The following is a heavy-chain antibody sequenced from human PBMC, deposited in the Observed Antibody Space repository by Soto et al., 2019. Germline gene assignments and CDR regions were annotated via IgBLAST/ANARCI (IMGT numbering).Heavy chain of an antibody. D-gene: IGHD3-10*01. CDR1: GFTFGSYW. CDR3: ARDSGYGSRASVNHYLDC. J-gene: IGHJ4*01. Sequence: GGSLRLSCAASGFTFGSYWMSWVRQAPGKGPEWLATIKWDASEKKYVDSVKGRFTTSRDNAKNALYLQMDSLRAEDTAVYYFARDSGYGSRASVNHYLDCWERGSLVAVSS. V-gene: IGHV3-7*01. CDR2: IKWDASEK.